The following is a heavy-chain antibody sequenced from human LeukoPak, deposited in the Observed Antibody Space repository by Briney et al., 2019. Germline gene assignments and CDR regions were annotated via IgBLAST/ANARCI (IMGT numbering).Heavy chain of an antibody. CDR3: ARDDATYALAY. CDR1: GFTFSSYG. V-gene: IGHV3-33*01. J-gene: IGHJ4*02. D-gene: IGHD2-8*01. CDR2: IWYDGSNK. Sequence: GGSLRLSCAASGFTFSSYGMHWVRQAPGKGPEWVAVIWYDGSNKYYADSVKGRFTISRDNSKNTLYLQMNSLRAEDTAVYYCARDDATYALAYWGQGTLVTVSS.